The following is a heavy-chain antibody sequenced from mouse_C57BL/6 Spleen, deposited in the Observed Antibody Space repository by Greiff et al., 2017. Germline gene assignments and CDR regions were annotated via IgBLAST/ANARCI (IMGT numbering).Heavy chain of an antibody. V-gene: IGHV1-42*01. J-gene: IGHJ1*03. CDR2: INPSTGGT. CDR1: GYSFTGYY. D-gene: IGHD2-5*01. CDR3: ARIYSNYFDV. Sequence: EVQGVESGPELVKPGASVKISCKASGYSFTGYYMNWVKQSPEKSLEWIGEINPSTGGTTYNQKFKAKATLTVDKSSSTAYMQLKSLTSEDSAVYYCARIYSNYFDVWGTGTTVTVSS.